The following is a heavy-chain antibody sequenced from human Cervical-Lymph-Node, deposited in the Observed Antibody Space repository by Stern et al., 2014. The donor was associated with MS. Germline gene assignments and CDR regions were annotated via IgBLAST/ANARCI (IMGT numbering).Heavy chain of an antibody. Sequence: QLQLQESGPGLVKPSGTLSLTCAVSGGSFLRTDWWSWVRQPPGKGLEWIGGVYPSGYANYNPSLKSRVTISVDNSKNQFSLNLTSVTAADTALYYCASRTLTFPYYFDSWGQGTLVTVSS. CDR1: GGSFLRTDW. D-gene: IGHD3-9*01. V-gene: IGHV4-4*02. J-gene: IGHJ4*02. CDR3: ASRTLTFPYYFDS. CDR2: VYPSGYA.